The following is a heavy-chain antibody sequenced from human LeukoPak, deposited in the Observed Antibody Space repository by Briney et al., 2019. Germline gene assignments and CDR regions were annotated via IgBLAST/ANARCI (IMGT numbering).Heavy chain of an antibody. J-gene: IGHJ4*02. Sequence: PGGSLRLSCAASGFTFSNAWMSWVRQAPGKGLEWVGRIKSKTDGGTTDYAAPVKGRFTISRDDSKNTLYLQMNSLKTEDTAVCYCTTDLYDFWSGYSDYWGQGTLVTVSS. CDR1: GFTFSNAW. D-gene: IGHD3-3*01. V-gene: IGHV3-15*01. CDR2: IKSKTDGGTT. CDR3: TTDLYDFWSGYSDY.